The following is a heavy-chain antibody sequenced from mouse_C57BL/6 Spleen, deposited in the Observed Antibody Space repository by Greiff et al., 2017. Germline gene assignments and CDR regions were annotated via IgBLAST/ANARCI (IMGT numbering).Heavy chain of an antibody. V-gene: IGHV7-3*01. CDR1: GFTFTDYY. CDR2: IRNKANGYTT. CDR3: ARYLHYAMDY. Sequence: EVQGVESGGGLVQPGGSLSLSCAASGFTFTDYYMSWVRQPPGTALEWLGFIRNKANGYTTEYSASVKGRFTISRDNSQSILYLQMNALGAEDSATYYCARYLHYAMDYWGQGTSVTVSS. J-gene: IGHJ4*01.